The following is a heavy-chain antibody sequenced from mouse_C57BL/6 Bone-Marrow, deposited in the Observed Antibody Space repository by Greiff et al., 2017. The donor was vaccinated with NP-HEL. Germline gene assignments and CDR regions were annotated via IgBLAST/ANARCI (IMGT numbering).Heavy chain of an antibody. CDR2: IYPGSGST. J-gene: IGHJ1*03. CDR3: AIDDGWYFDV. Sequence: VQLQQPGAELVKPGASVKMSCKACGYTFTSYWITWVKQRPGQGLEWIGDIYPGSGSTNYNEKFKGKATLTVDTSSSTAYMQLSSLTSEDSAVYYCAIDDGWYFDVWGTGTTVTVSS. V-gene: IGHV1-55*01. D-gene: IGHD2-12*01. CDR1: GYTFTSYW.